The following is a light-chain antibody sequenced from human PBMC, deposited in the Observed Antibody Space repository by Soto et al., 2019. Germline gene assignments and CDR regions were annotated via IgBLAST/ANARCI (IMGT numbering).Light chain of an antibody. J-gene: IGLJ2*01. CDR2: EVN. CDR1: SGDVGGYNF. CDR3: LSYSGTNNLV. V-gene: IGLV2-8*01. Sequence: QSALTQPPSASGSPGQSVTISCTGTSGDVGGYNFVSWYQQHPGKAPKLIIYEVNNRPSGVPDRFSGSKSGNTASLTVSGLHAADEADYYCLSYSGTNNLVFGGGTEVTVL.